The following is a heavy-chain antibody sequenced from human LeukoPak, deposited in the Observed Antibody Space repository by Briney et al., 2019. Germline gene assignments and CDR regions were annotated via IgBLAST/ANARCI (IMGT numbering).Heavy chain of an antibody. CDR1: GFTFNNYG. D-gene: IGHD3-9*01. CDR3: ARDLVGYFGNFDY. J-gene: IGHJ4*02. Sequence: PGRSLRLSCAASGFTFNNYGMYWVRQAPGKGLEWVTYISDDGRRKYYADSVQGRFSISRDNSKNTVDLQMNSLRVEDTAVYICARDLVGYFGNFDYWGQGTLVTVSS. CDR2: ISDDGRRK. V-gene: IGHV3-30*03.